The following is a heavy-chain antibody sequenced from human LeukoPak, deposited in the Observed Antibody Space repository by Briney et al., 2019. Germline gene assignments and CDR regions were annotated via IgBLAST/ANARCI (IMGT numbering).Heavy chain of an antibody. J-gene: IGHJ4*02. Sequence: SETLSLTCAVYGGSFSGYYWSWIRQPPGKGLEWIGEINHSGSTNYNPSLKSRVTISVDTSKNQFSLKLSSVTAADTAVYYCARGTIVGATSFDYWGQGTLVAVSS. CDR1: GGSFSGYY. CDR3: ARGTIVGATSFDY. CDR2: INHSGST. V-gene: IGHV4-34*01. D-gene: IGHD1-26*01.